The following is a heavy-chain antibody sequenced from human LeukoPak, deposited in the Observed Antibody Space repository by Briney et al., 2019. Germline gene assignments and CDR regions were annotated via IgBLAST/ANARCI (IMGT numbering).Heavy chain of an antibody. V-gene: IGHV3-53*01. J-gene: IGHJ2*01. CDR2: SYSGGSS. D-gene: IGHD3-16*02. CDR1: GFTFSSYE. CDR3: AREEHYRRYFAL. Sequence: GGSLRLSCAASGFTFSSYEMNWVRQAPGKGLEWVSVSYSGGSSYYADSVKGRFTISRDNSKNTLYLQMNTLRAKDTAVYFCAREEHYRRYFALWGRGTLVTVSS.